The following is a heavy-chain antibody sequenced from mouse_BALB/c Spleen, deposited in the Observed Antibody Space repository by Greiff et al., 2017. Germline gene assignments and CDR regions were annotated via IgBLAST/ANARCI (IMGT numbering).Heavy chain of an antibody. V-gene: IGHV1-82*01. Sequence: QVQLKQSGPELVKPGASVKISCKASGYAFSSSWMNWVKQRPGQGLEWIGRIYPGDGDTNYNGKFKGKATLTADKSSSTAYMQLSSLTSVDSAVYFCARGGLRDYWGQGTSVTVSS. J-gene: IGHJ4*01. CDR2: IYPGDGDT. CDR3: ARGGLRDY. D-gene: IGHD2-4*01. CDR1: GYAFSSSW.